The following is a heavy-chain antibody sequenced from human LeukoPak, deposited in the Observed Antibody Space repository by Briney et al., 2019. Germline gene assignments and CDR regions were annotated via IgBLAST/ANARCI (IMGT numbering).Heavy chain of an antibody. CDR1: GASSSSYY. Sequence: PSETLSLTCTVSGASSSSYYWSWIRQPAGKGLEWIGRVHATGGANYNPSLTSRVTMSVDTSKNQFSLKLSSVTAADTAVYYCARHSRSGYSGYENAFDIWGQGTMVTVSS. D-gene: IGHD5-12*01. CDR3: ARHSRSGYSGYENAFDI. J-gene: IGHJ3*02. V-gene: IGHV4-4*07. CDR2: VHATGGA.